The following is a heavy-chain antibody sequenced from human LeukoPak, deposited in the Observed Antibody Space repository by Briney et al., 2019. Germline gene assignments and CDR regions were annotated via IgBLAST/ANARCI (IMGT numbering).Heavy chain of an antibody. D-gene: IGHD3-3*01. CDR1: GFTFSNYA. CDR2: ITNSGSPT. J-gene: IGHJ4*02. V-gene: IGHV3-23*05. Sequence: GGSLRLSCAASGFTFSNYAMTWVRQAPGKGLEWVAIITNSGSPTYYADSVKGRFTISRDNSETTLRLQMNSLRADDTATYYCAKGVPLSGRTTHFDYWGQGTLVIVSS. CDR3: AKGVPLSGRTTHFDY.